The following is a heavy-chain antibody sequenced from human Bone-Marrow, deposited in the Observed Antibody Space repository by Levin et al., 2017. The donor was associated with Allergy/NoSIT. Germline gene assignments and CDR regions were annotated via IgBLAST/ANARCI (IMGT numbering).Heavy chain of an antibody. J-gene: IGHJ4*02. D-gene: IGHD3-9*01. Sequence: GESLKISCAASGFTFSSYSMNWVRQAPGKGLEWVSYISSSSSTIYYADSVKGRFTISRDNAKNSLYLQMNSLRDEDTAVYYCASRADILTGYFPFDYWGQGTLVTVSS. CDR1: GFTFSSYS. V-gene: IGHV3-48*02. CDR3: ASRADILTGYFPFDY. CDR2: ISSSSSTI.